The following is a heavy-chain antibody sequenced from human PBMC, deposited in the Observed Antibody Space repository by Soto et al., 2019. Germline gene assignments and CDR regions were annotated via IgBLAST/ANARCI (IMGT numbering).Heavy chain of an antibody. Sequence: GSLRLSCAASGFTFSRNTMHWVRQAPGKGLEWVALISYDGSNEYQADSVKGRFTISRDNSKNTLYLHMNSLRAEDTAVYYCASRSVQGYSYGEGFDYWGQGTLVTVSS. CDR1: GFTFSRNT. CDR3: ASRSVQGYSYGEGFDY. CDR2: ISYDGSNE. D-gene: IGHD5-18*01. V-gene: IGHV3-30-3*01. J-gene: IGHJ4*02.